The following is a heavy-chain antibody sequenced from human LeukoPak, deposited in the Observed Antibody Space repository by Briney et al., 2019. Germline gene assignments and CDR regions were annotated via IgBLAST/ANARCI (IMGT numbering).Heavy chain of an antibody. CDR3: AGRQYNWNLNFDY. CDR2: IYTSGST. D-gene: IGHD1-20*01. Sequence: SETLSLTCTVSGGSISSYYWSWIRQPPGTGLEWIGYIYTSGSTNYNPSLKSRVTISVDTSKNQFSLKLSSVTAADTAVYYCAGRQYNWNLNFDYWGQGTLVTVSS. J-gene: IGHJ4*02. V-gene: IGHV4-4*09. CDR1: GGSISSYY.